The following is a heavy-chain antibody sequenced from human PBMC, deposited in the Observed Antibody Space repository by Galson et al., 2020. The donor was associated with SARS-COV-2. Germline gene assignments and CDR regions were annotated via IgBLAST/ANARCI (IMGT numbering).Heavy chain of an antibody. V-gene: IGHV3-11*01. CDR1: GFTVSDFY. CDR3: GRDVAPGRMDV. Sequence: GGSLRLSCAASGFTVSDFYMSWTRQAPGKGLEWLSYIGRSGGPIFYADSVKGRVTVFRDNAKNLVYLQLNSLRAEDTAVYYCGRDVAPGRMDVWGQGTTVTVSS. CDR2: IGRSGGPI. J-gene: IGHJ6*02.